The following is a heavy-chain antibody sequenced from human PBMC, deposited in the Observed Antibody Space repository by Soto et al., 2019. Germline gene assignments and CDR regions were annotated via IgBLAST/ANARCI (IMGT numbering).Heavy chain of an antibody. V-gene: IGHV3-15*05. CDR1: GFTFSATW. Sequence: PGGSLRLSCAASGFTFSATWMTWVRQAPGKGLEWLGLIKRTSDGGTIDYAAPVKGRFIISRDDSENMLHLQLNSLKTEDTAVYYCTTYNTGSYSHWGQGTQVTVSS. CDR3: TTYNTGSYSH. CDR2: IKRTSDGGTI. J-gene: IGHJ4*02. D-gene: IGHD2-21*01.